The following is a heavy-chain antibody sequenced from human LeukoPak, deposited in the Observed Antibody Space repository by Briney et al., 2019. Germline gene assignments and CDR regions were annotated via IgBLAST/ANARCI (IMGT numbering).Heavy chain of an antibody. CDR1: GYTFTGYY. V-gene: IGHV1-2*02. CDR3: ARHGDSGSGYYDY. Sequence: ASVKVSCKASGYTFTGYYMHWVRQAPGQGLEWMGWIKPNSGGTNYAQKFQGRVSMTRDTSISTAYMELSRLRSDDTAVYYCARHGDSGSGYYDYWGQGTLVTVSS. CDR2: IKPNSGGT. J-gene: IGHJ4*02. D-gene: IGHD6-19*01.